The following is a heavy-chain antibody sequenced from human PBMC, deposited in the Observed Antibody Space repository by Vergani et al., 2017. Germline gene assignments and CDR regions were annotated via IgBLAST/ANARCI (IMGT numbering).Heavy chain of an antibody. CDR1: GFTFSSYA. J-gene: IGHJ4*02. Sequence: EVQLLESGGGLVQPGGSLRLSCAASGFTFSSYAMSWVRQAPGKGLEWVSAISGSGGSTYYADSVKGRFTISRDNSKKTLYLQMNSLRAEDTAVYYCAKDHCTNGVCYTPEFPLDYWGQGTLVTVSS. CDR2: ISGSGGST. D-gene: IGHD2-8*01. V-gene: IGHV3-23*01. CDR3: AKDHCTNGVCYTPEFPLDY.